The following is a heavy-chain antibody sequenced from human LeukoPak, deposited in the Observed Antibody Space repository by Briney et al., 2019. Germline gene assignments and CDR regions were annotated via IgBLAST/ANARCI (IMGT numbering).Heavy chain of an antibody. D-gene: IGHD4-17*01. Sequence: PGGSLRLSCAASGFTFSSYEMNWVRQAPGKGLEWVSYISSGGSTISHAESVKGRFTISRDNAKNSLYLQMNSLRAEDTAVYYCARVHGDYLGYYFDYWGQGTLVTVSS. V-gene: IGHV3-48*03. J-gene: IGHJ4*02. CDR1: GFTFSSYE. CDR3: ARVHGDYLGYYFDY. CDR2: ISSGGSTI.